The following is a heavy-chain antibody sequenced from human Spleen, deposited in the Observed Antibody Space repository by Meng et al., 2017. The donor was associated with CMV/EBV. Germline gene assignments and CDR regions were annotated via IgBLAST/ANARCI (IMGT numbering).Heavy chain of an antibody. D-gene: IGHD6-19*01. CDR2: ISYDGSFV. V-gene: IGHV3-30*04. CDR3: AREAFDSGWHFFDN. Sequence: AAGFTFGGYAVHWVRQAPGKGLEWVAVISYDGSFVYYADAVKGRFTISRDNSRNTLSLRMDSLRAEDTGVYYCAREAFDSGWHFFDNWGQGNLVTVSS. CDR1: GFTFGGYA. J-gene: IGHJ4*01.